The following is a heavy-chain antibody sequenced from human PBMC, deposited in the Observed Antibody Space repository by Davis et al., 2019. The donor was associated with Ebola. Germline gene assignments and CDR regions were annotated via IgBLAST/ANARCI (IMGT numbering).Heavy chain of an antibody. Sequence: GESLKISCAASGFTFSSYEMNWVCQAPGKGLEWVSYISSSGSTIYYADSVKGRFTISRDNAKNSLYLQMNSLRAEDTAVYYCARAPSRVISAPLDYWGQGTLVTVSS. CDR1: GFTFSSYE. D-gene: IGHD2-21*01. CDR3: ARAPSRVISAPLDY. V-gene: IGHV3-48*03. J-gene: IGHJ4*02. CDR2: ISSSGSTI.